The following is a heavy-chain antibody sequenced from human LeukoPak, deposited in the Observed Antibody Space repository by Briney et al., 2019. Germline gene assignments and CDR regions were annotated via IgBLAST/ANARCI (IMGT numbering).Heavy chain of an antibody. V-gene: IGHV3-11*01. CDR2: ISSSGSTI. CDR3: ARGRRDGYNFPSYYYYCMDV. D-gene: IGHD5-24*01. CDR1: GFTFSDYY. J-gene: IGHJ6*03. Sequence: GGSLRLSCAASGFTFSDYYMSWIRQAPGKGLEWVSYISSSGSTIYYADSVKGRFTISRDNSKNTLYLQMNSLRAEDTAVYYCARGRRDGYNFPSYYYYCMDVWGKGTTVTISS.